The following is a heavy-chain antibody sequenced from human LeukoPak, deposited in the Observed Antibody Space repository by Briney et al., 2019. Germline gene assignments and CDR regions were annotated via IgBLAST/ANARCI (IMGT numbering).Heavy chain of an antibody. CDR1: GFSLSTRGVG. Sequence: SGPTLVKPTQTLTLTCTFSGFSLSTRGVGVGWIRQPPGKALEWLALIYWDDDKRYSPSLKSRLTITKDTSKNQVVLTMTNMDPVDTATYYCAHNMFGRRDGSFDYWGQGTLVTVSS. D-gene: IGHD5-24*01. CDR2: IYWDDDK. CDR3: AHNMFGRRDGSFDY. V-gene: IGHV2-5*02. J-gene: IGHJ4*02.